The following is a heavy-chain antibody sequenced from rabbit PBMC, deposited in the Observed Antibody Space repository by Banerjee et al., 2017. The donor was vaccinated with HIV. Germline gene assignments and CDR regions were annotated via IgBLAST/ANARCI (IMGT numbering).Heavy chain of an antibody. Sequence: QQQLEESGGGLVKPGGTLTLTCKASGIDFSSNYWICWVRQAPGKGLEWIACIYAGSSGTTYYASWAKGRFTISKTSSTTVTLRMTSLTAADTATYFCARGDYSSGWGNLWGPGTLVTVS. CDR3: ARGDYSSGWGNL. V-gene: IGHV1S45*01. CDR2: IYAGSSGTT. J-gene: IGHJ4*01. CDR1: GIDFSSNYW. D-gene: IGHD4-1*01.